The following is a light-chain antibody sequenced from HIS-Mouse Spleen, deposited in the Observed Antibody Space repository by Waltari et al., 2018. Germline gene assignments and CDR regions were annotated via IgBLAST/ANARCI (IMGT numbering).Light chain of an antibody. J-gene: IGLJ2*01. CDR2: EGS. Sequence: QSALTQPASVSGSPGQSITISCPRSSQHVGGYNLFPWYQQHPGKAPKLMIYEGSKRPSGVSNRFSGSKSGNTASLTISGLQAEDEADYYCCSYAGSSTVVFGGGTKLTVL. CDR3: CSYAGSSTVV. V-gene: IGLV2-23*01. CDR1: SQHVGGYNL.